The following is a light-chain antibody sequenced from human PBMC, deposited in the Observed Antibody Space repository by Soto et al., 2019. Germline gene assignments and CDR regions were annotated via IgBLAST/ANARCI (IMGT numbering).Light chain of an antibody. J-gene: IGLJ2*01. CDR2: VNSDGSH. CDR1: SGHSNYA. CDR3: QTWGSGMV. V-gene: IGLV4-69*01. Sequence: QPVLTQSPSASASLGASVKLTCTLSSGHSNYAIAWHQQQPEKGPRYLMKVNSDGSHNKGDGIPDRFSGSSSGAERYLTISSLQSEDEADYYCQTWGSGMVFGGGTKLTVL.